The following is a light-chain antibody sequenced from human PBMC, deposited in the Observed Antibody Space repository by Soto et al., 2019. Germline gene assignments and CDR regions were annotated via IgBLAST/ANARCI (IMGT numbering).Light chain of an antibody. V-gene: IGKV1-39*01. CDR3: QQSYSATYT. J-gene: IGKJ2*01. CDR1: QSISSF. CDR2: AAS. Sequence: DIQMTQSPSSLSASVGDRVTITCRASQSISSFLNWYQQKPGKDQNLLIYAASSLQSGVPSRLSGKGPGTDFTLTISSLQPKDIATYYCQQSYSATYTFGLGTKLEIK.